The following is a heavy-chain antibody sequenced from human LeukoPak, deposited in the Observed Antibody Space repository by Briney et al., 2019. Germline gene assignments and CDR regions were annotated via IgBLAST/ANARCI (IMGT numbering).Heavy chain of an antibody. CDR2: IKQDGSEK. D-gene: IGHD2-2*01. CDR1: GFTFSSYW. V-gene: IGHV3-7*01. CDR3: ARDQGCSTANCYSYFQH. Sequence: GGSLSLSCAASGFTFSSYWMSWVRQVPGKGLEWVANIKQDGSEKYYVDSVKGRFTISRDNAKNSLYLQTNSLRAEDTAVYYCARDQGCSTANCYSYFQHWGQGTLVSVSS. J-gene: IGHJ1*01.